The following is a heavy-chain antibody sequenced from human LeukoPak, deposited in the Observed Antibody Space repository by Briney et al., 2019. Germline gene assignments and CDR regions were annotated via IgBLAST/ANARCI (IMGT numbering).Heavy chain of an antibody. V-gene: IGHV3-23*01. CDR1: GFTFSSYD. D-gene: IGHD3-3*01. Sequence: GGSLRLSCAASGFTFSSYDMSWVRQAPGKGLEWVSAISGSGGSTYYADSVKVRFTISRDNSKNTLYLQKNSLRAEDTAVYYCAKADGFLGYYFDYWGQGTLVTVSS. J-gene: IGHJ4*02. CDR3: AKADGFLGYYFDY. CDR2: ISGSGGST.